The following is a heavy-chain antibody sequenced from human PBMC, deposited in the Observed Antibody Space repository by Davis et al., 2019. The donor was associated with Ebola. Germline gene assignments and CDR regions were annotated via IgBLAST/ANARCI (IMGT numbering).Heavy chain of an antibody. CDR3: AKIGVRHSGDY. V-gene: IGHV3-23*05. D-gene: IGHD3-16*01. CDR2: SQTSDTNFNA. Sequence: GESLKLPCDISGLISSNYVLYLVRQASGKGLEWISASQTSDTNFNANYADSVKGRFTIIRDNSSNTVFLQMNSLRVEDTAVYYCAKIGVRHSGDYWGQGTLVTVSS. CDR1: GLISSNYV. J-gene: IGHJ4*02.